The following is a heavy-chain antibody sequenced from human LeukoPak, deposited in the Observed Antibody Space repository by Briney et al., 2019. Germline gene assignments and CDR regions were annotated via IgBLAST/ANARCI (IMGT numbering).Heavy chain of an antibody. J-gene: IGHJ6*03. D-gene: IGHD4-17*01. CDR2: INPNSGGT. CDR3: ARTATEIDYYYYMDV. CDR1: GYTFTGYY. Sequence: ASVKVSCKASGYTFTGYYMHWVRQAPGQGLEWMGWINPNSGGTNYAQKFQGRVTMTRDTSISTAYMELSRLRSDDTAVYYCARTATEIDYYYYMDVWGKGTTVTVSS. V-gene: IGHV1-2*02.